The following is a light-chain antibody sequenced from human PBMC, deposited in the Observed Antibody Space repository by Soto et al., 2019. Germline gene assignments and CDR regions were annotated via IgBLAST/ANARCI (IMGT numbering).Light chain of an antibody. CDR3: SSYAGSRV. J-gene: IGLJ1*01. CDR1: SSDVGGYNY. V-gene: IGLV2-8*01. Sequence: QSALTQPPSASGSPGQSVTISCTGTSSDVGGYNYVSWYQQHPGKAPKLMIYEVSKRPSGVPDRFSGYKSGNTASLSVSGLQAENEADYYCSSYAGSRVFGTGTKLTVL. CDR2: EVS.